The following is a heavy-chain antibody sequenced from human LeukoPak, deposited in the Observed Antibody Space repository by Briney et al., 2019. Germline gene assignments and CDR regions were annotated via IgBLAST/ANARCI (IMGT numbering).Heavy chain of an antibody. CDR1: GGSISSGSYY. D-gene: IGHD4-17*01. CDR2: IYTSGST. J-gene: IGHJ4*02. V-gene: IGHV4-61*02. Sequence: SQTLSLTCTVSGGSISSGSYYWSWIRQPAGKGLEWIGRIYTSGSTNYNPSLKSRVTMSVDTSKNQFSLKLSSVTAADTAVYYCARSALGGDYSFDYWGQGTLVTVSS. CDR3: ARSALGGDYSFDY.